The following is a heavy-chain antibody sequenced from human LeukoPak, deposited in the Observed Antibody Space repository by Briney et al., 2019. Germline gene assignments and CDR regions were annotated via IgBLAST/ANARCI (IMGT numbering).Heavy chain of an antibody. CDR1: GFTLSTYI. V-gene: IGHV3-48*02. CDR2: ISSSSSTI. D-gene: IGHD6-6*01. Sequence: PGGSLRLSCAASGFTLSTYIMNWVRQAPGKGLQWFSYISSSSSTIYYADSVKGRFTISRDNAKNSLYLQMNSLRDEDTAVYYCAREYSSSSGRAFDIWGQGTMVTVSA. CDR3: AREYSSSSGRAFDI. J-gene: IGHJ3*02.